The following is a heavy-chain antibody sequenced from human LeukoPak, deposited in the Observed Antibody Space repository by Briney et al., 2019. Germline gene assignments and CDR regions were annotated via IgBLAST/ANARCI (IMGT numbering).Heavy chain of an antibody. D-gene: IGHD3-10*01. CDR1: VFTFSVDA. CDR2: VSARVDST. CDR3: AKEVPNTGKAFAY. V-gene: IGHV3-23*01. J-gene: IGHJ4*02. Sequence: PGGSLRLSSAASVFTFSVDAMRGVRQSPQEGREWGSTVSARVDSTYYAASVKGRFTNSRDNSKDTLYLQMSSLGSEDRAVYYCAKEVPNTGKAFAYWGQGSLVTVSS.